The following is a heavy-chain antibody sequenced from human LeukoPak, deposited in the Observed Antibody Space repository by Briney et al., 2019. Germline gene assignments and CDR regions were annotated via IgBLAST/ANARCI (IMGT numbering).Heavy chain of an antibody. J-gene: IGHJ4*02. CDR1: GFTFSTYA. CDR3: AKDPPPWDSDY. CDR2: ISNSGDST. D-gene: IGHD1-26*01. V-gene: IGHV3-23*01. Sequence: GGSLRLSCAASGFTFSTYAMSWVRQAPGKGLEWVSVISNSGDSTAYADSVKGRFTISRDNSKNTLYLQMNSLRADDTAVYYCAKDPPPWDSDYWGQGTLVTVSS.